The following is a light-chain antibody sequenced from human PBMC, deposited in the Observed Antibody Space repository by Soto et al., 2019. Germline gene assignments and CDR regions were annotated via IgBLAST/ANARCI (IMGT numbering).Light chain of an antibody. CDR3: CSYAGSTIVV. Sequence: QSALTQPASVSGSPGQSITISCTGTNSDVGNYNLVSWYQLHPGTAPKLIIYEGSKRPSGVSNRFSGSKSGNAASLTISGLQTEDEADYYCCSYAGSTIVVFGGGTQLTVL. J-gene: IGLJ2*01. CDR2: EGS. CDR1: NSDVGNYNL. V-gene: IGLV2-23*01.